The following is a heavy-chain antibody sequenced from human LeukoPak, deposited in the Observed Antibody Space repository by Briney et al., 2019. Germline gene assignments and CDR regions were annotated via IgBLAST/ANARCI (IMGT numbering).Heavy chain of an antibody. CDR3: ARGRGQWLVFGWSTNWFDP. CDR1: GYSISSGYY. Sequence: SETLSLTCTVSGYSISSGYYWGWIRQPPGKGLEWIGSIYHSGSTYYNPSLKSRVTISVDTSKNQFSLKLSSVTAADTAVYYCARGRGQWLVFGWSTNWFDPWGQGTLVTVSS. J-gene: IGHJ5*02. D-gene: IGHD6-19*01. CDR2: IYHSGST. V-gene: IGHV4-38-2*02.